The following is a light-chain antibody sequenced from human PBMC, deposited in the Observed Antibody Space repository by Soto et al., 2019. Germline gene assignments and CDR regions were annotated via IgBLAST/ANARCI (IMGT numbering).Light chain of an antibody. CDR2: DAS. CDR1: QSVDIY. J-gene: IGKJ5*01. V-gene: IGKV3-11*01. CDR3: QQRKYWPPLT. Sequence: ETVLTQSPATLSLSPGETATLSCRASQSVDIYVAWYQQKPVQAPRLLIWDASNRAPGIPARFSGSGSGTDFTLTISSLEPEDFAVYYCQQRKYWPPLTVGQGTRLEI.